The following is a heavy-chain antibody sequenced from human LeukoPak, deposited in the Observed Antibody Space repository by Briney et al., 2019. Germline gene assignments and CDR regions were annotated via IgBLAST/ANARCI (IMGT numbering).Heavy chain of an antibody. D-gene: IGHD1-26*01. Sequence: PGGSPRLSCAASGVPFSSYAMYWVRQAPGNCMDWVARIHGDGDNISYADSVRGRFTISRDNAKDTLYLHMNSLRPEDTAVYYCARAQVGAPTDLWGQGTLVTVSS. J-gene: IGHJ5*02. CDR3: ARAQVGAPTDL. CDR2: IHGDGDNI. CDR1: GVPFSSYA. V-gene: IGHV3-74*01.